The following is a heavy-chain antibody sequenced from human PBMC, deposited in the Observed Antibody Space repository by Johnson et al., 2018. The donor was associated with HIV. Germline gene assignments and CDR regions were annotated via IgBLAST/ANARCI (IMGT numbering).Heavy chain of an antibody. V-gene: IGHV3-11*01. CDR3: ARDQNIVLMVYAAPGAFDI. J-gene: IGHJ3*02. D-gene: IGHD2-8*01. Sequence: QVQLVESGGGVVQPGGSLRLSCAASGFTFSDYYMSWIRQAPGKGLEWVSYISSSGSTIYYADSVKGRFTISRDNAKNSLYLQMNSLRAEDTALYYGARDQNIVLMVYAAPGAFDIWGQGTMVTVSS. CDR2: ISSSGSTI. CDR1: GFTFSDYY.